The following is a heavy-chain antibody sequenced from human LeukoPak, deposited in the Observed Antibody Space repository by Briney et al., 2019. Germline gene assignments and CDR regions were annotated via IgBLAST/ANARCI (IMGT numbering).Heavy chain of an antibody. D-gene: IGHD3-22*01. CDR1: GYTLTELS. V-gene: IGHV1-24*01. CDR2: FDPEDGET. CDR3: ATVTHYYDSSGYYFHRPIDY. J-gene: IGHJ4*02. Sequence: ASVKVSCKVSGYTLTELSMHWVRQGPGKGLEWPGGFDPEDGETIYAQKFQGRVTMTEDTSTDTAYMELSSLRSEDTAVYYCATVTHYYDSSGYYFHRPIDYWGQGTLVIVSS.